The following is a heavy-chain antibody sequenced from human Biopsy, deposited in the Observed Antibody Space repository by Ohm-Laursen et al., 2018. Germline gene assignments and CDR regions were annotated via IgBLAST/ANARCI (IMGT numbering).Heavy chain of an antibody. CDR2: ITSGGSTT. J-gene: IGHJ6*02. Sequence: SLRLSCLASGFTFSDYYMSWIRQAPGKGLEWVSYITSGGSTTDYADSVKGRFTISRDNAKSSLFLQMNSLRAEDTAVYYCARDVEGFYSYAMDVWGQGTTVTVSS. V-gene: IGHV3-11*01. CDR1: GFTFSDYY. CDR3: ARDVEGFYSYAMDV. D-gene: IGHD5-24*01.